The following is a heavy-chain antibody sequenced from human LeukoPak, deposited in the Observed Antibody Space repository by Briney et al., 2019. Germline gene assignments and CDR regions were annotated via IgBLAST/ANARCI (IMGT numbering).Heavy chain of an antibody. CDR1: GFTFSSYS. Sequence: GGSLRLSCAASGFTFSSYSMNWVRQAPGKGLEWVSSISSSSSYIYYADSVKGRFTISRDNAKNSLYPQMNSLRAEDTAVYYCAKDSPVITMVRGVMGYWGQGTLVTVSS. CDR2: ISSSSSYI. D-gene: IGHD3-10*01. CDR3: AKDSPVITMVRGVMGY. J-gene: IGHJ4*02. V-gene: IGHV3-21*04.